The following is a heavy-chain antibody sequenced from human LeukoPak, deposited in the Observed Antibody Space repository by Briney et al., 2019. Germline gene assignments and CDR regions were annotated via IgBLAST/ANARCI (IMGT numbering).Heavy chain of an antibody. V-gene: IGHV3-73*01. CDR1: GFTFSGSA. CDR2: IRSKANSYAT. CDR3: TRHEERITMIVVGHDY. J-gene: IGHJ4*02. D-gene: IGHD3-22*01. Sequence: GGPLRLSCAASGFTFSGSAMHWVRQASGKGLEWVGRIRSKANSYATAYAASVKGRFTISRDDSKNTAYLQMNSLKTEDTAVYYCTRHEERITMIVVGHDYWGQGTLVTVSS.